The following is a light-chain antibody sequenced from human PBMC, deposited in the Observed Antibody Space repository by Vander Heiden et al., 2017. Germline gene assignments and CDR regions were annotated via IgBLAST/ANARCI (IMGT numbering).Light chain of an antibody. J-gene: IGKJ1*01. CDR3: QQYYICPPNT. CDR2: GAA. CDR1: QSVRTD. V-gene: IGKV3-15*01. Sequence: EMVLTQSPVTVSVSPGDRATLSCRASQSVRTDLAWYQQKPGQDPRLIIYGAATRATGIPARFSGSGSWTEFTLTTSSLQSEDVAVDYCQQYYICPPNTFGQGTRVEIK.